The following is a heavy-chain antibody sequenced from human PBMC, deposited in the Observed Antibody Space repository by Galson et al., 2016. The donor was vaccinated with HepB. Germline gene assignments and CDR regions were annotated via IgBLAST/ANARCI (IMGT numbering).Heavy chain of an antibody. D-gene: IGHD3-3*01. J-gene: IGHJ5*02. CDR1: GYTFTNYW. CDR2: IHPGDSDT. Sequence: QSGAEVKKPGESLKISCKGSGYTFTNYWIGWMRQMPGKGLECMGIIHPGDSDTRYSPSFQGQVTISADQSISTSYLQWSSLKASDTAIYYCARLRGVVISLNWFDPWGQGTLVTVSS. V-gene: IGHV5-51*01. CDR3: ARLRGVVISLNWFDP.